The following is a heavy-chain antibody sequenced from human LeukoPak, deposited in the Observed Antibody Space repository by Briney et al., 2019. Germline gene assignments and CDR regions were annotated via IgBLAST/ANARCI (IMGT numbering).Heavy chain of an antibody. CDR1: GGSISSSSYY. D-gene: IGHD5-18*01. V-gene: IGHV4-39*07. CDR3: ARALRYSYGYGAFDI. Sequence: PSETLSLTCTVSGGSISSSSYYWGWIRQPPGKGLEWIGSIYYSGSTYYNPSLKSRVTISVDTSKNQFSPKLSSVTAADTAVYYCARALRYSYGYGAFDIWGQGTMVTVSS. CDR2: IYYSGST. J-gene: IGHJ3*02.